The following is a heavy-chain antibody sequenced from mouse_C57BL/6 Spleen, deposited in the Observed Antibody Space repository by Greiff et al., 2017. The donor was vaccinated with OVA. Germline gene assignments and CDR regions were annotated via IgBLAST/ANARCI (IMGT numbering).Heavy chain of an antibody. CDR3: ARDGGWDGCFDY. D-gene: IGHD4-1*01. CDR2: ISYDGSN. V-gene: IGHV3-6*01. J-gene: IGHJ2*01. CDR1: VYSITSGYY. Sequence: VQLQQSGPGLVKPSQSLSLTCSVTVYSITSGYYWNWIRQFPGNTLEWMGYISYDGSNNYNPSLKNRISITRDTSKNQFFLKLNSVTTEDTATYYCARDGGWDGCFDYWGQGTTLTVSS.